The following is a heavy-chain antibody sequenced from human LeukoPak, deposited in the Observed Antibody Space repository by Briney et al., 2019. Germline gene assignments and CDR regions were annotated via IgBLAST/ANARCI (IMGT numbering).Heavy chain of an antibody. D-gene: IGHD3-9*01. V-gene: IGHV1-18*01. CDR3: AREGTYYDILTGYHLWLNYYYYGMDV. J-gene: IGHJ6*02. CDR2: ISAYNGNT. CDR1: GYTFTSYG. Sequence: ASVKVSCKASGYTFTSYGISWVRQAPGQGLEWMGWISAYNGNTNNAQRLQGRVTMTTDTSTSTAYMELRSLKSDYTAVYYCAREGTYYDILTGYHLWLNYYYYGMDVWGQGTTVTVSS.